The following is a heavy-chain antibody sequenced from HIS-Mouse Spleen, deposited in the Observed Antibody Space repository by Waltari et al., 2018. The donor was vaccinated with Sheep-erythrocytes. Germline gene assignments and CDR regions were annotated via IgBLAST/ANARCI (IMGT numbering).Heavy chain of an antibody. J-gene: IGHJ3*02. V-gene: IGHV3-30-3*01. Sequence: TASGFTFSSYAMYWVRQAPGKGLEWVAVISYDGSNKYYADSVKGRFTISRDNSKNTLYLQMNSLRAEDTAVYYCARGAFDIWGQGTMVTVSS. CDR2: ISYDGSNK. CDR3: ARGAFDI. CDR1: GFTFSSYA.